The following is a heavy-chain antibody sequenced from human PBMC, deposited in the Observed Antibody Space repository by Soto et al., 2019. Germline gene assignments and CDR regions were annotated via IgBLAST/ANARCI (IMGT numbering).Heavy chain of an antibody. CDR3: AKGEANLPY. CDR1: GFTFSSYG. V-gene: IGHV3-30*18. D-gene: IGHD1-26*01. J-gene: IGHJ4*02. Sequence: QVQLVESGGGVVQPGRSLRLSCAASGFTFSSYGMHWVRQAPGKGLEWVAVISYDGSNKYYADSVKGRFTISRDNSKNTLYLQMNSLRDEDTDVYYCAKGEANLPYWGQGTLDTVSS. CDR2: ISYDGSNK.